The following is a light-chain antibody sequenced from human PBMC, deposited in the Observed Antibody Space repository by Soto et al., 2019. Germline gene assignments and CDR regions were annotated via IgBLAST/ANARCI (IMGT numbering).Light chain of an antibody. J-gene: IGKJ5*01. CDR3: QQYGSSPIT. Sequence: EIVLTQSPGTLSLSPGERGTLPCRASQSVINNYLAWYQQKPGQAPRLLIYGASSRATGIPERFSGSGSGTEFTLTISRLAPEDFAVYHCQQYGSSPITFGQGTRLEIK. V-gene: IGKV3-20*01. CDR2: GAS. CDR1: QSVINNY.